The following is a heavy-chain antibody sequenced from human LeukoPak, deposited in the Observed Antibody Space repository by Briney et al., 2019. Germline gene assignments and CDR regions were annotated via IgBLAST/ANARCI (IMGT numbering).Heavy chain of an antibody. CDR3: AKVARPMPGTNNFDY. CDR2: ISGSGDNTVMSGSGENT. Sequence: GGSLRLSCAASGFTFSTTAMGWVRQAPGKGLEWLSVISGSGDNTVMSGSGENTYYADSVKGRFTISRDNSKNTLYLQMNSLRVEDTAVYYCAKVARPMPGTNNFDYWGQGTLVTVSS. CDR1: GFTFSTTA. D-gene: IGHD6-6*01. V-gene: IGHV3-23*01. J-gene: IGHJ4*02.